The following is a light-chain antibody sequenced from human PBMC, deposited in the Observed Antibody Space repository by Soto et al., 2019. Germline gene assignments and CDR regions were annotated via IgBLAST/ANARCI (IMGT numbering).Light chain of an antibody. CDR1: QIVSSR. J-gene: IGKJ4*01. CDR3: QQFSSYPLT. Sequence: EIVLTQSPGTLSLSPGERATLSCRASQIVSSRLAWYQQKPGQAPRLLIYDASSRATGIPDRFSGGGSGTDFTLTISRLEPEDFAVYYCQQFSSYPLTFGGGTKV. V-gene: IGKV3-20*01. CDR2: DAS.